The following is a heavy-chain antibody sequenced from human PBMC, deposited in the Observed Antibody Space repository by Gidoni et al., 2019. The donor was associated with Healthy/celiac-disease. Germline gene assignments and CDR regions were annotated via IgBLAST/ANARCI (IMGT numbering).Heavy chain of an antibody. J-gene: IGHJ4*02. CDR1: GFPFTSYS. CDR3: ARDPGETYSGSYYIDY. CDR2: ISSSSSYI. D-gene: IGHD1-26*01. V-gene: IGHV3-21*01. Sequence: EVQLVESGGGLVKPGGSLRLSCAASGFPFTSYSMNWVRQAPGKGLEWVSSISSSSSYIYYADSVKGRFTISRDNAKNSLYLQMNSLRAEDTAVYYCARDPGETYSGSYYIDYWGQGTLVTVSS.